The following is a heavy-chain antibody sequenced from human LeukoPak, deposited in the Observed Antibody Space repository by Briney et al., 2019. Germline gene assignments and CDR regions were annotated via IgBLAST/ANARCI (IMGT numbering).Heavy chain of an antibody. CDR1: GFSFSSYW. CDR2: IKQDGSDK. CDR3: ARDGEFDY. J-gene: IGHJ4*02. Sequence: GGSLRLSCAASGFSFSSYWMSWVRQAPGKGLEWVADIKQDGSDKYYLTSVRGRFTISRDNAKNSLFLQMNSLRVDDTAVYYCARDGEFDYWGQGTLVTVSS. V-gene: IGHV3-7*01.